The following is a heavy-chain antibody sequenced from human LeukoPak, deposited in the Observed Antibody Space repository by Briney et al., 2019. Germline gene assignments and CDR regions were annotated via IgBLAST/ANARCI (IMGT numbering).Heavy chain of an antibody. J-gene: IGHJ4*02. V-gene: IGHV4-4*07. CDR2: IYTSGST. CDR1: GGSISSYY. CDR3: ARENSGSYREFDY. D-gene: IGHD1-26*01. Sequence: PSETLSLTCAVSGGSISSYYWSWIRQPAGKGLEWIGRIYTSGSTNYNASLKSRVSMSVDTSKNQFSLKLSSVTAADTAVFYCARENSGSYREFDYWGQGTLVTVSS.